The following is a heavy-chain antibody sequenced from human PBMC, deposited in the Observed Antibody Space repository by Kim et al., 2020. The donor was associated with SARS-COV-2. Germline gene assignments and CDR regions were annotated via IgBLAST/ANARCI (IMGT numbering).Heavy chain of an antibody. CDR3: ARISSSRLYYYYYYGMDV. J-gene: IGHJ6*01. V-gene: IGHV4-34*01. Sequence: SETLSLTCAVYGGSFSGYYWSWIRQPPGKGLEWIGEINHSGSTNYNPSLKSRVTISVDTSKNQFSLKRSSVTAADTAVYYCARISSSRLYYYYYYGMDV. CDR1: GGSFSGYY. D-gene: IGHD6-13*01. CDR2: INHSGST.